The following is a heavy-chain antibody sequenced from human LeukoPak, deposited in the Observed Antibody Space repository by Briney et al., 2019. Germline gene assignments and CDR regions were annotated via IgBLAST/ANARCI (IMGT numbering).Heavy chain of an antibody. D-gene: IGHD6-13*01. CDR2: INPNTGDT. Sequence: ASVKVSCKASGYTITAYFIHWVRQAPGQGLEWVGWINPNTGDTNYAQKFQGRVTLTGDTSITTAYMELSRLRSDDTAVYYCARDLFLAATEREGDDYWGQGALVTVSS. V-gene: IGHV1-2*02. CDR3: ARDLFLAATEREGDDY. J-gene: IGHJ4*02. CDR1: GYTITAYF.